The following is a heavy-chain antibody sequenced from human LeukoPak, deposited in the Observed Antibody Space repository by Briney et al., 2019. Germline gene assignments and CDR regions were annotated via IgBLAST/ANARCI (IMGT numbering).Heavy chain of an antibody. Sequence: PGGSLRLSCAASGFTFSRYWMHWVRQAPGKGLVWVSRINSDGSTTTYADSVTGRFTVSRDNAKNTQYLQMNSLRAEDTAVYYCAKEGYSSGWFFDYWGQGTLVTVSS. J-gene: IGHJ4*02. CDR3: AKEGYSSGWFFDY. CDR2: INSDGSTT. D-gene: IGHD6-19*01. V-gene: IGHV3-74*01. CDR1: GFTFSRYW.